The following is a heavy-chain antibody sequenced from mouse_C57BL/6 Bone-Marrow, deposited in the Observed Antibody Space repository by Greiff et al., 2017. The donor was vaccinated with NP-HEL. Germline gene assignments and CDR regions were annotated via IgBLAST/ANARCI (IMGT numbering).Heavy chain of an antibody. CDR1: GYTFTDYY. D-gene: IGHD1-1*01. CDR3: ARRGYYGSSYVTWFAY. J-gene: IGHJ3*01. V-gene: IGHV1-26*01. CDR2: INPNNGGT. Sequence: EVQLQQSGPELVKPGASVKISCKASGYTFTDYYMNWVKQSHGKSLEWIGDINPNNGGTSYNQKFKGKATLTVDKSSSTAYMELRSLTSEDSAVYYCARRGYYGSSYVTWFAYWGQGTLVTVSA.